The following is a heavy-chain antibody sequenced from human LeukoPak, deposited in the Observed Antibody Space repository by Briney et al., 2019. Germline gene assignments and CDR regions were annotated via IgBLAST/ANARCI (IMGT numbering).Heavy chain of an antibody. D-gene: IGHD6-6*01. J-gene: IGHJ4*02. V-gene: IGHV1-69*13. CDR3: AREQGSSPPSYFDY. Sequence: GASVKVSCKASGGTFNGYALSWVRQAPGQGPEWMGGIIPIFGTTNYAQKFQGRVAITADESTGTAYMELSSLRSEDTAVYYCAREQGSSPPSYFDYWGQGTLVTVSS. CDR2: IIPIFGTT. CDR1: GGTFNGYA.